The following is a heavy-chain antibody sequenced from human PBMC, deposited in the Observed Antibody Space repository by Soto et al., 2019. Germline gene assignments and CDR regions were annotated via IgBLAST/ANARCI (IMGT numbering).Heavy chain of an antibody. D-gene: IGHD4-17*01. V-gene: IGHV1-3*01. CDR2: INAGNGNT. CDR3: ARAGDDYGDYYYYGMDV. J-gene: IGHJ6*02. CDR1: RYTFTSYA. Sequence: ASVKVSCKASRYTFTSYAMHWVRQAPGQGLEWMGWINAGNGNTKYSQKFQGRVTITRDTSASTAYMELSSLRSEDTAVYYCARAGDDYGDYYYYGMDVWGQGTTVTVSS.